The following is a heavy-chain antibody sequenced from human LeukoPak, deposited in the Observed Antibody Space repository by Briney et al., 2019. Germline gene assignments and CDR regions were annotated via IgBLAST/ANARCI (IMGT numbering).Heavy chain of an antibody. CDR2: ISGSGGST. J-gene: IGHJ4*02. CDR3: AKIGAQYSGYDYDYYFDY. V-gene: IGHV3-23*01. D-gene: IGHD5-12*01. Sequence: PGGSLRLSCAASGCTFSSYAMSWVRQAPGKGLEWVSAISGSGGSTYYADSVKGRFTISRDNSKNTLYLQMNSLRAEDTAVYYCAKIGAQYSGYDYDYYFDYWGQGTLVTVSS. CDR1: GCTFSSYA.